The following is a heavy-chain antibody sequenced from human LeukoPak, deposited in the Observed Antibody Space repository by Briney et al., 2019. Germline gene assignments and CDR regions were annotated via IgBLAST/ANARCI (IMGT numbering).Heavy chain of an antibody. V-gene: IGHV3-21*06. J-gene: IGHJ4*02. Sequence: GRSLRLSCAASGFTFSSYAMHWVRQTPRKGLEWVSCISGSGSYIYYADSLRGRFTISRDNAKNSLILQVNSLRAEDTAVYYCVRERFHGSGAPKFDFWGQGTLVTVSS. CDR3: VRERFHGSGAPKFDF. CDR1: GFTFSSYA. D-gene: IGHD3-10*01. CDR2: ISGSGSYI.